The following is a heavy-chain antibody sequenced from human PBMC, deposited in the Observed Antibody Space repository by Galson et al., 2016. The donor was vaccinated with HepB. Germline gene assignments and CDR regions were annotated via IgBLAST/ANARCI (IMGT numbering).Heavy chain of an antibody. Sequence: SLRLSCAASGFTFSNYAMHWVRQAPGKGLEWVAVISYDGSNKYYVDSVKGRFTISRDNSKKTLYLQMNCLRAEDTAIYYCARDLPYYDYIWGSYRYEFSFDYWGQGSL. CDR2: ISYDGSNK. V-gene: IGHV3-30-3*01. CDR1: GFTFSNYA. D-gene: IGHD3-16*02. CDR3: ARDLPYYDYIWGSYRYEFSFDY. J-gene: IGHJ4*02.